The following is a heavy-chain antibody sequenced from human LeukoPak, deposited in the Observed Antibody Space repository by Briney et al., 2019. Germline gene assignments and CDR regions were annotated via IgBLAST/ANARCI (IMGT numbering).Heavy chain of an antibody. CDR2: MKQGGSET. D-gene: IGHD6-19*01. Sequence: GGSLRLSCAAYGFTFGRHWMSWVRQAPGKGLEWVAHMKQGGSETTKVDSGKGRFTIARDDAKNLVFLQMNSLRVEDTAVYYCARDGVAGGFDYWGQGILVTVSS. CDR1: GFTFGRHW. CDR3: ARDGVAGGFDY. V-gene: IGHV3-7*01. J-gene: IGHJ4*02.